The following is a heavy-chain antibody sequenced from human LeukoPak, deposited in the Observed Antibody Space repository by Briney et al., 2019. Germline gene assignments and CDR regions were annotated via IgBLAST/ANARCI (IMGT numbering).Heavy chain of an antibody. CDR3: AKGHPSHDN. V-gene: IGHV3-30*04. CDR1: GFTFSTYP. J-gene: IGHJ4*02. Sequence: HPGGSLRLSCAASGFTFSTYPMHWVRQAPGKGLEWVAVISNDGSNKYYADSVKGRFTLSRDNSKNTLYLQMNSLRDEDTAVYYCAKGHPSHDNWGQGTLVTVSS. CDR2: ISNDGSNK.